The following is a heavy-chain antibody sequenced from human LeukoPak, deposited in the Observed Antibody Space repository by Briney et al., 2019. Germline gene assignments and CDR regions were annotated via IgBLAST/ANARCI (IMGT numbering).Heavy chain of an antibody. V-gene: IGHV3-23*01. J-gene: IGHJ4*02. D-gene: IGHD4-17*01. CDR3: AKDERYTVTTNY. CDR1: GFTFSSYA. CDR2: ISGSGGST. Sequence: GGSLRLSCAASGFTFSSYAMSWVRQAPGKGLEWVSAISGSGGSTYYADSVKGRFTISRDNSKNTLCLQMNSLRAEDTAVYYCAKDERYTVTTNYWGQGTLVTVSS.